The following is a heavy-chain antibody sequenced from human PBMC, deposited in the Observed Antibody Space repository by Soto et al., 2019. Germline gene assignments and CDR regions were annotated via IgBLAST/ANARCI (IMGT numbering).Heavy chain of an antibody. CDR3: ATSLAVQLGYYGMDV. CDR1: GCTFSSYS. J-gene: IGHJ6*02. CDR2: ISGGGRDI. D-gene: IGHD6-6*01. Sequence: PGGSLRLSCAASGCTFSSYSLNWVRQAPGKGLEWVSSISGGGRDIKYGDSVKGRFIISRDNAMDSLHLQMYSLRADDTAIYFCATSLAVQLGYYGMDVWGPATTVTVSS. V-gene: IGHV3-21*01.